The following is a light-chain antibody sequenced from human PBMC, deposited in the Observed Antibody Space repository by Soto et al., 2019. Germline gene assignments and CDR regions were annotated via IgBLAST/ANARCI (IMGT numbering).Light chain of an antibody. V-gene: IGKV3-20*01. CDR3: QQYGSSPLT. CDR1: ETVKSDY. Sequence: PGDRATLSCRASETVKSDYLAWYQQKPGRPPRLLIYAASTRATGIPDRFSGSGSGTDFTLAVSRLEPEDFAVYFCQQYGSSPLTFGGGTKVEI. CDR2: AAS. J-gene: IGKJ4*02.